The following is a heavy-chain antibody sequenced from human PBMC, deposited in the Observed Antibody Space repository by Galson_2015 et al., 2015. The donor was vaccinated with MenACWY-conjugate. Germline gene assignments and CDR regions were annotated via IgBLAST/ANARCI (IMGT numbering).Heavy chain of an antibody. J-gene: IGHJ6*02. CDR3: ARQKGLRWETDMGV. D-gene: IGHD4-23*01. V-gene: IGHV5-51*01. Sequence: QSGAEVKKPGESLKISCTASGYTFTNYWIAWVRQMPGKGLEWMGIIFPIDSDTRYSPSFQGQVTISADKSINTAYLQWNSLKASDTAVYFCARQKGLRWETDMGVWGQGTTVIVSS. CDR1: GYTFTNYW. CDR2: IFPIDSDT.